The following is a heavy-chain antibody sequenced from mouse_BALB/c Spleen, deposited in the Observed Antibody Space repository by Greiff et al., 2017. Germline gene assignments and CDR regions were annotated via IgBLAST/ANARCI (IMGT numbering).Heavy chain of an antibody. CDR3: TTSYAMDY. J-gene: IGHJ4*01. Sequence: EVQLQQSGPGLVKPSQSLSLTCTVTGYSITSDYAWNWIRQFPGNKLEWMGYISYSGSTSYNPSLKSRISITRDTSKNQFFLQLNSVTTEDTATYYCTTSYAMDYWGQGTSVTVSS. CDR1: GYSITSDYA. V-gene: IGHV3-2*02. CDR2: ISYSGST. D-gene: IGHD2-12*01.